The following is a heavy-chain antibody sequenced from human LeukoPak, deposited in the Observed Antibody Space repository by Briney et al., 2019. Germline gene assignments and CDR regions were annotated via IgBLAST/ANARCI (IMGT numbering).Heavy chain of an antibody. CDR2: MNPDSGKT. J-gene: IGHJ3*02. Sequence: ASVQVSCKPSPYSFSTYVINWVGQATGQGLEGMGWMNPDSGKTGYAQNLQGRVTITRNTSISTAYMELSRLKSDDTAVDYCASGLGLRWYLQAFDIWGQGKMVTVSS. V-gene: IGHV1-8*03. D-gene: IGHD4-23*01. CDR3: ASGLGLRWYLQAFDI. CDR1: PYSFSTYV.